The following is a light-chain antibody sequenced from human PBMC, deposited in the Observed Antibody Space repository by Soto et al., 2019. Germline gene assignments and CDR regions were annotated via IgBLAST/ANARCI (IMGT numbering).Light chain of an antibody. Sequence: DIHMTQSPSTLSASVRDRVTITCRAMQSVSPRLAWYQQKPGKAPTLLIYQASTLESGVPSRFSGSGADTEFTLTIRGLQTVDGATDECQHYHSYRSSFGKKTKLEV. CDR2: QAS. J-gene: IGKJ2*01. CDR1: QSVSPR. CDR3: QHYHSYRSS. V-gene: IGKV1-5*03.